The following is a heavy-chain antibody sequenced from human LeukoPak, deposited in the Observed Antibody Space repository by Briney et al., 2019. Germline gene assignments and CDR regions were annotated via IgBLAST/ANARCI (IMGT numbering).Heavy chain of an antibody. CDR2: IYSGGST. Sequence: GGSLRLSCAASGFTVSSNYMSWVHQAPGKGLEWVSVIYSGGSTYYADSVKGRFTISRDNSKNTLYLQMNSLRAEDTAVYYCARDGAPDSSGYYYYGMDVWGQGTTVTVSS. CDR1: GFTVSSNY. D-gene: IGHD3-22*01. J-gene: IGHJ6*02. CDR3: ARDGAPDSSGYYYYGMDV. V-gene: IGHV3-53*01.